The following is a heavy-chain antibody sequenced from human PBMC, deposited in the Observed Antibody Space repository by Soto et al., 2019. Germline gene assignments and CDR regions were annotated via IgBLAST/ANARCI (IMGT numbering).Heavy chain of an antibody. V-gene: IGHV1-2*04. D-gene: IGHD3-22*01. CDR1: GYTFTGYY. CDR2: INPNSGGT. Sequence: ASVKVSCKASGYTFTGYYMHWVRQAPGQGLEWMGWINPNSGGTNYAQKFQGWVTMTRDTSISTAYMELSRLRSDDTAVYYCARGGVVVIQNYYYGMDVWGQGTTVTV. J-gene: IGHJ6*02. CDR3: ARGGVVVIQNYYYGMDV.